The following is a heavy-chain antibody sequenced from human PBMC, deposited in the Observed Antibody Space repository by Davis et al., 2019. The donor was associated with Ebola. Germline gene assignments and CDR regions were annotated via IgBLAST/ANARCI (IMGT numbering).Heavy chain of an antibody. J-gene: IGHJ4*02. D-gene: IGHD1-20*01. CDR2: ITGSGST. CDR1: GFTFSSYW. Sequence: GESLKISCAASGFTFSSYWMSWVRQAPGKGLGLVSGITGSGSTYYADSVKGRFTISRDNSKNTLYLQMNSLRVEDTAVYYCADNWRPDYWGQGALVTVSS. CDR3: ADNWRPDY. V-gene: IGHV3-23*01.